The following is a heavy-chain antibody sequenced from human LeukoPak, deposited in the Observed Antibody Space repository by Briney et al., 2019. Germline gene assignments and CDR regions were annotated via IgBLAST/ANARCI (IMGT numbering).Heavy chain of an antibody. CDR3: AKSFGYSRSWFDY. J-gene: IGHJ4*02. D-gene: IGHD6-13*01. Sequence: GGSLRLSCTASGFTFGDYAMSWFRQAPGKGLEWVGFIRSKAYGGTTEYAASVKGRFTISRDDSKSIAYLQMNSLKTEDTAVYYCAKSFGYSRSWFDYWGQGTPVTVSS. V-gene: IGHV3-49*03. CDR1: GFTFGDYA. CDR2: IRSKAYGGTT.